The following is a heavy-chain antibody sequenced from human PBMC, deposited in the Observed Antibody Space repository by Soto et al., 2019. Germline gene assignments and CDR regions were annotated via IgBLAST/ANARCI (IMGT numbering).Heavy chain of an antibody. CDR2: IIPIFGTA. J-gene: IGHJ5*02. D-gene: IGHD1-1*01. CDR3: ALQTGTNPHWFDP. V-gene: IGHV1-69*13. CDR1: GGTFSSYA. Sequence: GASVKVSCKASGGTFSSYAISWVRQAPGQGLEWMGGIIPIFGTANYAQKFQGRVTITADESTSTAYMELSSLRSEDTAVYYCALQTGTNPHWFDPWGQGTLVTVSS.